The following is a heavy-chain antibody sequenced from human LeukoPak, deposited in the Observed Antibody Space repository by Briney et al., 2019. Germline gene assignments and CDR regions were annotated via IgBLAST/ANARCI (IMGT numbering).Heavy chain of an antibody. CDR2: IYTSGST. V-gene: IGHV4-61*02. D-gene: IGHD4-17*01. CDR3: ARYGDYGVVDY. J-gene: IGHJ4*02. Sequence: SETLSLTCTVSGGSISSGSYYWSWIRQPAGKGLEWIGRIYTSGSTNYNPSLKSRVTISVDTSKNQFSLKLSSVTAADTAVYYCARYGDYGVVDYWGQGTLVTVSS. CDR1: GGSISSGSYY.